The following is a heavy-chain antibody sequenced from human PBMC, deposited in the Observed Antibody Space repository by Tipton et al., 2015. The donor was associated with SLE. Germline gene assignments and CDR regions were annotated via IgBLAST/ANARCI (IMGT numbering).Heavy chain of an antibody. CDR1: GFTFDDYA. D-gene: IGHD4-17*01. CDR3: TKDIGTVTAAVGY. Sequence: SLRLSCAASGFTFDDYAVHWVRQAPGKGLEWVSGIRWNSVSIGYADSVKGRFTISRDNAKKSLYLQMDSLRVEDTAFYYCTKDIGTVTAAVGYWGQGTLVTVSS. J-gene: IGHJ4*02. V-gene: IGHV3-9*01. CDR2: IRWNSVSI.